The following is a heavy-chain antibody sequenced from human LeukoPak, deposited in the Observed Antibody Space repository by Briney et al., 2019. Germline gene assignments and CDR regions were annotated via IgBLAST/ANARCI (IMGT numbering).Heavy chain of an antibody. D-gene: IGHD1-1*01. CDR1: GFTFSSYG. CDR2: ISYDGSNK. V-gene: IGHV3-30*03. J-gene: IGHJ6*02. CDR3: ARPTTGTPYYYYYYGMDV. Sequence: GGSLRLSCAASGFTFSSYGMHWVRQAPGKGLEWVAVISYDGSNKYYADSVKGRFTTSRDNSKNTLYLQMNSLRAEDTAVYYCARPTTGTPYYYYYYGMDVWGQGTTVTVSS.